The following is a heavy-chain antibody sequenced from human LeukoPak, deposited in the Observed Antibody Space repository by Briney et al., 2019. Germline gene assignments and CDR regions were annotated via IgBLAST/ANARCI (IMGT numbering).Heavy chain of an antibody. Sequence: PSETLSLTCTVSGGSISSSSYYWGWVRQPPGKGLEWIGSIYYSGSTYYNPSLKSRVTISVDTSKNQFSLKLSSVTAADTAVYYCARHLLQGVVPAATGDWFDPWGQGTLVTVSS. CDR2: IYYSGST. J-gene: IGHJ5*02. CDR3: ARHLLQGVVPAATGDWFDP. CDR1: GGSISSSSYY. V-gene: IGHV4-39*01. D-gene: IGHD2-2*01.